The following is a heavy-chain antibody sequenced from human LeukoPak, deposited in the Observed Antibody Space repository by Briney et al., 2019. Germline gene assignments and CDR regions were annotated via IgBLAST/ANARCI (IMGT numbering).Heavy chain of an antibody. J-gene: IGHJ5*02. CDR3: ARDYYMGIVDQ. V-gene: IGHV3-43D*03. Sequence: GGSLRLSCAASGFTFDDYAMHWVRQAPGKGLEWVSLITWDGITTYYADPVKGRFTISRDNSKNSLYLQMNSLRVEDTSVYYCARDYYMGIVDQWGQGTRVTVSS. CDR2: ITWDGITT. D-gene: IGHD1-26*01. CDR1: GFTFDDYA.